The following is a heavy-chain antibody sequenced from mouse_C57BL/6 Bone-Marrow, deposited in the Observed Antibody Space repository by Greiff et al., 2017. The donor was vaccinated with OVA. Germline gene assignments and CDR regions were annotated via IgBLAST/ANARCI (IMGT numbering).Heavy chain of an antibody. D-gene: IGHD6-1*01. J-gene: IGHJ3*01. V-gene: IGHV1-59*01. CDR2: IDPSDSYT. CDR1: GYTFTSYW. Sequence: VQLQQPGAELVRPGTSVKLSCKASGYTFTSYWMHWVKQRPGQGLEWIGVIDPSDSYTNYNQKFKGKATLTVDTSSSTAYMQLSSLTSEDSAVYYCESKAVAWFAYWGQGTLVTVSA. CDR3: ESKAVAWFAY.